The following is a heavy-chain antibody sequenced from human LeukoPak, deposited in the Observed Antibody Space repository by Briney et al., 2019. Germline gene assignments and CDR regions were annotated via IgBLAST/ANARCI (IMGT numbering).Heavy chain of an antibody. D-gene: IGHD2-15*01. J-gene: IGHJ5*02. CDR1: GGSISSGDYS. Sequence: SQTLSLTCTVSGGSISSGDYSWSWIRQPPGKALEYIGYIYYSGSTYYNPFLTSRITISLDTSKNQFSLKLRSVTPADTAVYYCARDRRDQSGWYYIPGGSWGQGTLVTVSS. CDR3: ARDRRDQSGWYYIPGGS. CDR2: IYYSGST. V-gene: IGHV4-30-4*08.